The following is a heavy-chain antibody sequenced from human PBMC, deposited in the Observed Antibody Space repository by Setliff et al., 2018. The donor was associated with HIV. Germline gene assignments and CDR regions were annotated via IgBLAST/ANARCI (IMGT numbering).Heavy chain of an antibody. D-gene: IGHD6-19*01. Sequence: SVKVSCKASGNTLRNNAIGWVRQAPGQGLEWMGSLIPVLGEPHYAQSFQGRVTISADESTSTAYMDLSSLRSEDTAVYYCARDSGVSSGWKNWFDSWGQGTLVTVSS. CDR1: GNTLRNNA. CDR2: LIPVLGEP. J-gene: IGHJ5*01. V-gene: IGHV1-69*11. CDR3: ARDSGVSSGWKNWFDS.